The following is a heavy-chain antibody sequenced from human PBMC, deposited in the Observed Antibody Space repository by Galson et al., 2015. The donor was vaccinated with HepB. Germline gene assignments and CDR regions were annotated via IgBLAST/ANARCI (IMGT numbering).Heavy chain of an antibody. J-gene: IGHJ4*02. CDR3: ARHYFSAWPDTPLDY. V-gene: IGHV3-7*03. CDR2: IKQDGSEK. D-gene: IGHD6-19*01. Sequence: APGKGLGWVASIKQDGSEKYYVDSVKGRFTISRDNAKNSLYLQMNSLRAEDTAVYYCARHYFSAWPDTPLDYWGQGTLVTVSS.